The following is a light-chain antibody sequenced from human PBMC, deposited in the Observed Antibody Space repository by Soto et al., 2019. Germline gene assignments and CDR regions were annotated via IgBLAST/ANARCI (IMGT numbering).Light chain of an antibody. CDR1: QSIRTN. Sequence: EIVLTQSPATLSVSAGETVTLSCRASQSIRTNVAWYQQSPGQSPRLLVYGASTSATGVPARLSGSGSGVKLSLIISSLQSEDSAVYYSQQYLNFPNTWPFALGTKVYVK. CDR3: QQYLNFPNTWP. CDR2: GAS. V-gene: IGKV3-15*01. J-gene: IGKJ3*01.